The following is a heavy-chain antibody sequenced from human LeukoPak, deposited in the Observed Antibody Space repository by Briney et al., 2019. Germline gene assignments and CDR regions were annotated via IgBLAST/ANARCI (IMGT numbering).Heavy chain of an antibody. D-gene: IGHD2-2*01. J-gene: IGHJ5*02. CDR3: ARGPSRGWFDP. V-gene: IGHV1-3*01. CDR2: INAGNGNT. Sequence: GGSLRLSCAASGFTFSTHGMHWVRQAPGQRLEWMGWINAGNGNTKYSQKFQSRVTITSDTSASTAYMELRSLRSEDTAVYYCARGPSRGWFDPWGQGTLVTVSS. CDR1: GFTFSTHG.